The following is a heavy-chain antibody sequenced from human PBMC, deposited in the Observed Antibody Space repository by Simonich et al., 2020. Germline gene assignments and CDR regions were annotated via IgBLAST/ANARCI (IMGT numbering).Heavy chain of an antibody. V-gene: IGHV1-18*01. CDR1: GYTFTSYG. CDR2: IKAYNTNT. D-gene: IGHD2-15*01. CDR3: ARASRGTWWYYYFDY. J-gene: IGHJ4*02. Sequence: QVQLVQSGAEVKKPGASVKVSCKASGYTFTSYGISWVRQAPGQGLGWMGWIKAYNTNTNYAQKLHGRVPMTTDTSTSTAYMELRSLKSDDTAVYYCARASRGTWWYYYFDYWGQGTLVTVSS.